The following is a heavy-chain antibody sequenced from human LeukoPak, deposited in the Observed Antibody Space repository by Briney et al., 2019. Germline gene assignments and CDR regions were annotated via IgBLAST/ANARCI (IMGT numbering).Heavy chain of an antibody. D-gene: IGHD2-15*01. CDR3: ATYCSGGSCHDY. Sequence: ASVKVSCKASGYTFTSYGISWVRQAPGQGLEWIGWIGAYNGNTNYAQKLQGRVTMTTDTSTSTAYMELRSLRSDDTAVYYCATYCSGGSCHDYWGQGTLVTVSS. J-gene: IGHJ4*02. CDR2: IGAYNGNT. V-gene: IGHV1-18*01. CDR1: GYTFTSYG.